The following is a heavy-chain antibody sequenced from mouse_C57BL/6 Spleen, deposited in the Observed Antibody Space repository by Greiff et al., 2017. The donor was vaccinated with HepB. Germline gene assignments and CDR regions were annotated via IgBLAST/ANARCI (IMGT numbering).Heavy chain of an antibody. J-gene: IGHJ1*03. CDR2: IWSGGST. Sequence: QVLLKESGPGLVQPSQSLSITCTVSGFSLTSYGVHWVRQPPGKGLEWLGVIWSGGSTDYNAAFISRLCISTNNSKSQIFFKMNSLQADDTAIYYCTKKRGDYSDDWYFDVWGTGTTVTVSS. V-gene: IGHV2-4*01. CDR3: TKKRGDYSDDWYFDV. D-gene: IGHD2-13*01. CDR1: GFSLTSYG.